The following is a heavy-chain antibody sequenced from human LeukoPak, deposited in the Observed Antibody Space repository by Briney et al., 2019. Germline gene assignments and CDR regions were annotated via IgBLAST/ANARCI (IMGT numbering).Heavy chain of an antibody. CDR3: AREVWNIRNPGAWLDP. J-gene: IGHJ5*02. V-gene: IGHV4-31*03. Sequence: SQTLSLTCTVSGGSISSGDYSCSWIRQHPGKGLECIGYIFYTGSTYYNPSLKSRLTISVDTSKNQFSLKLSSVTAADTAVYYCAREVWNIRNPGAWLDPWGQGSLVIVSS. D-gene: IGHD1/OR15-1a*01. CDR2: IFYTGST. CDR1: GGSISSGDYS.